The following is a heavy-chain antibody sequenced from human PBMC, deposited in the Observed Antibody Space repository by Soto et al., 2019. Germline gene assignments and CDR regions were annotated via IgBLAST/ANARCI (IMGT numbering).Heavy chain of an antibody. J-gene: IGHJ4*02. Sequence: QVQLQQWGAGLLKPSETLPLTCAVYGRSFSGYYWSWIRQPPGKGLEWIGEINHSGSTNYNPSLKSRVTISVDTSKNHFSLKLSSLTAADTAVYYCARAYGGDVFDYWGQGTLVTVSS. V-gene: IGHV4-34*01. D-gene: IGHD2-21*01. CDR2: INHSGST. CDR1: GRSFSGYY. CDR3: ARAYGGDVFDY.